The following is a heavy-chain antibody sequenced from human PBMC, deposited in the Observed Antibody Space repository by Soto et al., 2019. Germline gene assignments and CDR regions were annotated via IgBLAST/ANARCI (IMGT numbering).Heavy chain of an antibody. CDR3: ATWDSDFDY. J-gene: IGHJ4*02. CDR1: RVSVSIYM. D-gene: IGHD1-26*01. Sequence: GWMGLSCASCRVSVSIYMMNWACQAPGKGLEWVSPISSSSSYIYYADSVKGRFTISRDNAKNSLYLQMNSLRAEDTAVYYCATWDSDFDYWGQGTLVTVSS. CDR2: ISSSSSYI. V-gene: IGHV3-21*01.